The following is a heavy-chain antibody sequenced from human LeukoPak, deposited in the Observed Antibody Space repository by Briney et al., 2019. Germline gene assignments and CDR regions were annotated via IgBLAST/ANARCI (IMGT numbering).Heavy chain of an antibody. CDR1: GGSISSGDYY. D-gene: IGHD6-13*01. J-gene: IGHJ4*02. V-gene: IGHV4-30-4*02. Sequence: SETLSLTCTVSGGSISSGDYYWSWIRQPPGKGLEWIGYIYYSGSTYYNPSLKSRVTISVDTSKNQFSLKLSSVTAADTAVYYCARVSSSSWLPYYFDYWGQGTLVTVSS. CDR3: ARVSSSSWLPYYFDY. CDR2: IYYSGST.